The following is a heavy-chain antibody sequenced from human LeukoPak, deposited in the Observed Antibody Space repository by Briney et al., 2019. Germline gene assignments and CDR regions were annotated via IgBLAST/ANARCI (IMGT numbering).Heavy chain of an antibody. CDR1: GYSIISDYF. CDR2: IFHSGDV. D-gene: IGHD3-22*01. CDR3: ARSGGYYDSSGYYFWFDP. V-gene: IGHV4-38-2*02. Sequence: SETLSLTCIVSGYSIISDYFWGWVRQPPGKGPEWIGSIFHSGDVYYNPSLKSRVTLSVDPSKNRFSLKLSSVTAADTAVYDCARSGGYYDSSGYYFWFDPWGQGTLVTVSS. J-gene: IGHJ5*02.